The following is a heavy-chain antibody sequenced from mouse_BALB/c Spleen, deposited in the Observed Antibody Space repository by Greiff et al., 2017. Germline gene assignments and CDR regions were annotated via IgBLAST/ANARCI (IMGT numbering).Heavy chain of an antibody. Sequence: EVKVVESGGGLVQPKGSLKLSCAASGFTFNTYAMNWVRQAPGKGLEWVARIRSKSNNYATYYADSVKDRFTISRDDSQSMLYLQMNNLKTEDTAMYYCVRRGAMDYWGQGTSVTVSS. CDR3: VRRGAMDY. V-gene: IGHV10-1*02. CDR1: GFTFNTYA. J-gene: IGHJ4*01. CDR2: IRSKSNNYAT.